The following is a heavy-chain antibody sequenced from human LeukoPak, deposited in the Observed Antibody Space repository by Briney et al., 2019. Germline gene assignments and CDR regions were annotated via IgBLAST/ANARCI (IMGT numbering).Heavy chain of an antibody. J-gene: IGHJ4*02. CDR1: GYTFTSYA. V-gene: IGHV1-3*01. CDR3: ARGDQEENYFDY. Sequence: GASVKVSCKASGYTFTSYAMHWVRQAPGQRLEWMGWINAGNGNTKYSQKFQGRVTITRDTSASTAYMELSSLRSEDTAVYYCARGDQEENYFDYWGQGTLVTVSS. CDR2: INAGNGNT. D-gene: IGHD2-2*01.